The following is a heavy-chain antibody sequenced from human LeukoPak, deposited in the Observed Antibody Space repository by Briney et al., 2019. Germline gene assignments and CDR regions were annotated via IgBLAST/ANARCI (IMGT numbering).Heavy chain of an antibody. V-gene: IGHV1-69*05. CDR1: GGTFSSYA. Sequence: GASVTVSCKASGGTFSSYAISWVRQAPGQGLEWMGGIIPIFGTANYAQKFQGRVTITTDESTSTAYMELSSLRSEDTAVYYCARESSGGLESYFDYWGQGTLVTVSS. D-gene: IGHD1-1*01. CDR2: IIPIFGTA. CDR3: ARESSGGLESYFDY. J-gene: IGHJ4*02.